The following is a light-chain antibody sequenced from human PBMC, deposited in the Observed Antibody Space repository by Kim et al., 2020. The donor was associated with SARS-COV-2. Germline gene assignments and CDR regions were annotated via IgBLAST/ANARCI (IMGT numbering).Light chain of an antibody. CDR3: RSYDSTKDCV. Sequence: NSMLTQPHSVSESPGKTVTISCTRSSGSIASSYVHWYQQRPGSAPTTVIYDDNERPSGVPDRFSGSIDSSSNTASLTISGLRTEDEADYYCRSYDSTKDCVFGGGTQLTVL. J-gene: IGLJ2*01. CDR1: SGSIASSY. V-gene: IGLV6-57*04. CDR2: DDN.